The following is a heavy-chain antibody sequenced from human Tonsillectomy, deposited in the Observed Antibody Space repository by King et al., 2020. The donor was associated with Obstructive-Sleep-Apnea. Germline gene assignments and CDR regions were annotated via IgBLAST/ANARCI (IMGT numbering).Heavy chain of an antibody. CDR2: RSYDGSNK. V-gene: IGHV3-30-3*01. J-gene: IGHJ4*02. CDR1: GVTISSCA. CDR3: ARDTVVLPTAMGGSDY. D-gene: IGHD2-2*01. Sequence: VQLVESGGGVIQPGRSLRLSCAASGVTISSCAMHWGIQALGKGREWVAVRSYDGSNKYYADSVKGRFTISRDNSKNTLYLQVNSLRAEDTAVYYCARDTVVLPTAMGGSDYWGQGTLVTVSS.